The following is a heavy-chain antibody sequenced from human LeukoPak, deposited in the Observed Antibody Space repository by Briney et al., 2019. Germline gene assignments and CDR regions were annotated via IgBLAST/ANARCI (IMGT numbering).Heavy chain of an antibody. V-gene: IGHV3-30-3*01. J-gene: IGHJ4*02. CDR1: GFTFSSYA. D-gene: IGHD3-22*01. CDR2: ISYDGSNK. CDR3: ASGYYDSSGYDEDC. Sequence: GRSLRLSCAASGFTFSSYAMHWVRQAPGKGLEWVAVISYDGSNKYYADSVKGRFTISRDNSKNTLYLQMNSLRAEDTAVYYCASGYYDSSGYDEDCWGQGTLVTVSS.